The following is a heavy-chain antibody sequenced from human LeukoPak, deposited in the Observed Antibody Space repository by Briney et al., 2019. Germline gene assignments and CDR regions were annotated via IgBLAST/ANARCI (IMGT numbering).Heavy chain of an antibody. D-gene: IGHD6-13*01. CDR1: GYTFTSYY. Sequence: ASVKVSCKASGYTFTSYYMHWGRQAPGQGPEWMGIINPSGGSTSYAQKFQGRGTMTRDTSTSTVYMELSSLRSEDTAVYYCARVNSSSWYIGNYFDYWGQGTLVTVSS. V-gene: IGHV1-46*01. CDR2: INPSGGST. J-gene: IGHJ4*02. CDR3: ARVNSSSWYIGNYFDY.